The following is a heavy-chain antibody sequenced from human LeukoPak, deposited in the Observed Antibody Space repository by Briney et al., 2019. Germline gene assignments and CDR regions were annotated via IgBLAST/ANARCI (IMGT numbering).Heavy chain of an antibody. CDR3: AKSGGYGLIDY. J-gene: IGHJ4*02. CDR1: GASISGSGYY. V-gene: IGHV4-39*01. CDR2: IYSSGST. Sequence: KTSETLSLTCTVSGASISGSGYYWGWVPQPPGKGLEWIGSIYSSGSTYYNASLQSRVTISIETSKNQISLRLNSVTAADTAMYYCAKSGGYGLIDYWGQGTLVTVSS. D-gene: IGHD1-26*01.